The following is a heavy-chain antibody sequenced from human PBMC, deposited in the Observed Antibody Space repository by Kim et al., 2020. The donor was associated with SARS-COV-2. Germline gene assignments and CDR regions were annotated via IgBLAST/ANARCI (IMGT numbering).Heavy chain of an antibody. CDR2: ISWNSGSI. V-gene: IGHV3-9*01. Sequence: GGSLRLSCAASGFTFDDYAMHWVRQAPGKGLEWVSGISWNSGSIGYADSVKGRFTISRDNAKNSLYLQMNSLRAEDTALYYCAKASPFRGDWNYYYGMDVWAQENTVTVSS. J-gene: IGHJ6*02. CDR3: AKASPFRGDWNYYYGMDV. CDR1: GFTFDDYA. D-gene: IGHD2-21*02.